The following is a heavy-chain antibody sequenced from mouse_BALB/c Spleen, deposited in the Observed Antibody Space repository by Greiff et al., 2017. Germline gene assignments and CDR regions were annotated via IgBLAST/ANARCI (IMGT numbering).Heavy chain of an antibody. J-gene: IGHJ1*01. V-gene: IGHV2-9*02. CDR3: ARGRHYDYDEWYFDV. CDR2: IWAGGST. Sequence: QVQLKESGPGLVAPSQSLSITCTVSGFSLTSYGVHWVRQPPGKGLEWLGVIWAGGSTNYNSALMSRLSISKDNSKSQVFLKMNSLQTDDTAMYYCARGRHYDYDEWYFDVWGAGTTVTVSS. CDR1: GFSLTSYG. D-gene: IGHD2-4*01.